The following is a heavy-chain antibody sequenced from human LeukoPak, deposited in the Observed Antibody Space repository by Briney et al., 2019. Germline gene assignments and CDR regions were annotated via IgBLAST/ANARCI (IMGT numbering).Heavy chain of an antibody. D-gene: IGHD2-15*01. V-gene: IGHV1-3*01. CDR3: ARVDCTGGSCPYNY. J-gene: IGHJ4*02. Sequence: NFQDRVTITRDTSANTAYMELTSLRSEDTAVYYCARVDCTGGSCPYNYWGQGTQVTVSS.